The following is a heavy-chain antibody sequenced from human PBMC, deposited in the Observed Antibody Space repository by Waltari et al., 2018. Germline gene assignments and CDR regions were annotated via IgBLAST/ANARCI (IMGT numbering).Heavy chain of an antibody. J-gene: IGHJ3*02. V-gene: IGHV4-39*01. D-gene: IGHD6-19*01. CDR2: IYYSGST. CDR3: ASYSSGWYLVAFDI. CDR1: GGSISSSSYY. Sequence: QLQLQESGPGLVKPSETLSLTCTVPGGSISSSSYYWGWIRQPPGKGLEWIGSIYYSGSTYYNPSLKSRVTISVDTSKNQFSLKLSSVTAADTAVYYCASYSSGWYLVAFDIWGQGTMVTVSS.